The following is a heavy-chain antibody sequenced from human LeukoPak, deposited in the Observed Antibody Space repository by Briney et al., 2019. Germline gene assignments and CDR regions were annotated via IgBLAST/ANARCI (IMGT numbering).Heavy chain of an antibody. CDR1: GFTFSSYA. Sequence: PGGSLRLSCAASGFTFSSYAMSWVRQAPGKGLVWVSRMDADGSNTHYVDSVKGRFTISRDNAKNTLYLQMNSLRVEDTAVYYCVRGGWYLYDALDIWGQGTLVTVSS. CDR3: VRGGWYLYDALDI. D-gene: IGHD6-19*01. V-gene: IGHV3-74*01. J-gene: IGHJ3*02. CDR2: MDADGSNT.